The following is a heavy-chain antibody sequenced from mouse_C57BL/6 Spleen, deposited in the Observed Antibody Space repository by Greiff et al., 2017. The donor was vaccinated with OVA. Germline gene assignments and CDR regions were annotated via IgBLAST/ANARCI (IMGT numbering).Heavy chain of an antibody. Sequence: DVKLVESGGGLVKPGGSLKLSCAASGFTFSDYGMHWVRQAPEKGLEWVAYISSSSSTIYYADTVKGRFTISRDKAKNTLFLQMTSLRSEDTAMYYGARSYYSNYPFAYWGQGTLVTVSA. J-gene: IGHJ3*01. CDR1: GFTFSDYG. CDR3: ARSYYSNYPFAY. V-gene: IGHV5-17*01. CDR2: ISSSSSTI. D-gene: IGHD2-5*01.